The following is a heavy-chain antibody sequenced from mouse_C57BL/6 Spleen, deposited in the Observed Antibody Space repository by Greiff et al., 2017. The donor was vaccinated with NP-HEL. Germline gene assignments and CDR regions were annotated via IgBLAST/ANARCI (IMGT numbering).Heavy chain of an antibody. Sequence: VQGVASGPEPVKPGASVKISCKASGYAFSSSWMNWVKQRPGKGLEWLGRIYPGDGDTNYNGTFTGTATLTADKSSSTAYMQLSSLTSEDSAVYFCARDYYGRENWGQGTTLTVSS. D-gene: IGHD1-1*01. CDR2: IYPGDGDT. V-gene: IGHV1-82*01. J-gene: IGHJ2*01. CDR1: GYAFSSSW. CDR3: ARDYYGREN.